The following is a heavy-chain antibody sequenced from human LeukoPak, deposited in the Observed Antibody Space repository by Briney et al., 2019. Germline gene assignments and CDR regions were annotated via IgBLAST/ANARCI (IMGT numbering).Heavy chain of an antibody. CDR2: ISYDGSHK. CDR1: GFTFSSYG. CDR3: AKDLRDSRFLPRRYCSGGSCYQGIDY. J-gene: IGHJ4*02. Sequence: PGRSLRLSCAASGFTFSSYGIHWVRQAPGKGLEWVAVISYDGSHKYYADSVKGRFTISRDNSKNTLYLQMNSLRAEDTAVYYCAKDLRDSRFLPRRYCSGGSCYQGIDYWGQGTLVTVSP. V-gene: IGHV3-30*18. D-gene: IGHD2-15*01.